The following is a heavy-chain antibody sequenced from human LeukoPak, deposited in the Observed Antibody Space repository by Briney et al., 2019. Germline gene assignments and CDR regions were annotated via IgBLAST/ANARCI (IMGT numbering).Heavy chain of an antibody. CDR1: GGSFSGYY. CDR3: ARGDIAARLQT. Sequence: SETLCLTCAVYGGSFSGYYLSWIRQPPGKGLESIGEINHSGSTYYNPSLKSRVTISVDTSKSQFSLKMTSVTAADTAVYYCARGDIAARLQTWGQGTLVTVSS. J-gene: IGHJ4*02. CDR2: INHSGST. D-gene: IGHD6-6*01. V-gene: IGHV4-34*01.